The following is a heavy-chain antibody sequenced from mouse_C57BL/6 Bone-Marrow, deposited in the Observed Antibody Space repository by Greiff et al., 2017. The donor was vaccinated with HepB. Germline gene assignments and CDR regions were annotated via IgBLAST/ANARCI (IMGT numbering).Heavy chain of an antibody. V-gene: IGHV10-1*01. Sequence: DVKLVESGGGLVQPKGSLKLSCAASGFSFNTYAMNWVRQAPGKGLEWVARIRSKSNNYATYYADSVKDRFTISRDDSESMLYLQMNNLKTEDTAMYYCVRQGDYVYAMDYWGQGTSVTVSS. CDR3: VRQGDYVYAMDY. CDR1: GFSFNTYA. CDR2: IRSKSNNYAT. D-gene: IGHD2-4*01. J-gene: IGHJ4*01.